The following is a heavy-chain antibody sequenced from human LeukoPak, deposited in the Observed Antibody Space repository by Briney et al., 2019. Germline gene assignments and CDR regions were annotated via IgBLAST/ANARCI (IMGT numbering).Heavy chain of an antibody. CDR2: IIPIFGTA. Sequence: ASVKVSCKASGGTFSSYAISWVRQAPGQGLEWMGGIIPIFGTANYAQKFQGRVTITTDESTSTAYMELSSLRSEDTAVYYCATPRHLWFGELSSFDYWGQGTLVTVSS. CDR3: ATPRHLWFGELSSFDY. J-gene: IGHJ4*02. V-gene: IGHV1-69*05. D-gene: IGHD3-10*01. CDR1: GGTFSSYA.